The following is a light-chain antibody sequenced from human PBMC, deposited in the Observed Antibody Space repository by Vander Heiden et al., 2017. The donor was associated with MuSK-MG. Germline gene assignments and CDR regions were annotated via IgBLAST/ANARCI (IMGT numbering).Light chain of an antibody. J-gene: IGLJ2*01. CDR3: QSYASSISGSGV. CDR1: SSNIGAGYD. CDR2: GIT. V-gene: IGLV1-40*01. Sequence: QSVLTHPPSVSGAPGQRVTISCTGSSSNIGAGYDVHWYEQLPGKAPKLLIYGITNRPSGVPDRFSGSKSGTSASLAITGLRAEDEADYYCQSYASSISGSGVFGGGTKLTVL.